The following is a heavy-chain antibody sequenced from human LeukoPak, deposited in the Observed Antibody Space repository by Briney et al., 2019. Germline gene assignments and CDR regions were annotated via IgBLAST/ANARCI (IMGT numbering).Heavy chain of an antibody. D-gene: IGHD5-12*01. CDR1: GFTFSIYE. CDR2: ISSSGSTI. J-gene: IGHJ4*02. CDR3: AREYRGYWNYFDY. Sequence: GGSLRLSCAASGFTFSIYEMKCVRQAPGKGLEWVSYISSSGSTIYYADSVKGRFTISRDNATMSLYLQKNRLRAEDTALYFFAREYRGYWNYFDYWGQGTLVTVSS. V-gene: IGHV3-48*03.